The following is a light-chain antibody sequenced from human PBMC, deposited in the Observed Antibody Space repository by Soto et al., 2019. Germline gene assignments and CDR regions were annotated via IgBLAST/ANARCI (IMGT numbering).Light chain of an antibody. CDR3: CSYAGSFSYV. CDR1: SSDVGYYNY. V-gene: IGLV2-11*01. CDR2: DVS. J-gene: IGLJ1*01. Sequence: QSALTQPRSVSGCPGQSVTISCTGTSSDVGYYNYVSWYQHHPGKAPKLVIYDVSKRPSGVPDRFSGSKSGNTASLTISGLQAEVEADYYCCSYAGSFSYVFGTGTKVTVL.